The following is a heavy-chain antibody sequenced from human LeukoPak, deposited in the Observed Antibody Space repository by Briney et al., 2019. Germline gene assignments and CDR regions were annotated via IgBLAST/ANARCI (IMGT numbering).Heavy chain of an antibody. CDR3: ARPSHTYGSGSPYYYYGMDV. CDR2: INAGNGNT. D-gene: IGHD3-10*01. J-gene: IGHJ6*02. Sequence: ASVKVSCKASGYTFTSYAMHWVRQAPGQRLEWMGWINAGNGNTKYSQKFQGRVTITRDTSASTAYMELSSLRSEDTAVYYCARPSHTYGSGSPYYYYGMDVWGQGTTVTVSS. V-gene: IGHV1-3*01. CDR1: GYTFTSYA.